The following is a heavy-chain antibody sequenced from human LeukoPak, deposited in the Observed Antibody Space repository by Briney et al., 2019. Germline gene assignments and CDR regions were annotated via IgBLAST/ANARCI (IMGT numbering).Heavy chain of an antibody. V-gene: IGHV3-23*01. Sequence: GGSLRLSCAASGFTFSSYAMSWVRQAPGKGLEWVSAISGSGVSTYYADSVKGRFIISRDNSKNTLHLQMNSLRPEDTAVYYCAKQAGPSYYYYMDVWGKGTTVTVSS. CDR1: GFTFSSYA. J-gene: IGHJ6*03. CDR3: AKQAGPSYYYYMDV. CDR2: ISGSGVST.